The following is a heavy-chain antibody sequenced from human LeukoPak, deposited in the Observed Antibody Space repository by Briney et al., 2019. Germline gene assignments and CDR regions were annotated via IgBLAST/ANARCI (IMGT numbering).Heavy chain of an antibody. CDR1: GFTFSSYS. V-gene: IGHV3-21*01. Sequence: GGSLRLSCAASGFTFSSYSMNWVRQAPGKGLEWVSSIGSSSYYIYYADSVKGRFTVSRDNAKNSLYLQMNSLRAEDTAVYYCAGGFYQRSSRPLDYWGQGTLVTVSS. J-gene: IGHJ4*02. CDR2: IGSSSYYI. D-gene: IGHD6-25*01. CDR3: AGGFYQRSSRPLDY.